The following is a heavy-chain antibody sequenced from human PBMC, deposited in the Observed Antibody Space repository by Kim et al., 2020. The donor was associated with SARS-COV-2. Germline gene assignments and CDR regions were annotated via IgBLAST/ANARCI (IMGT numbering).Heavy chain of an antibody. V-gene: IGHV4-31*03. Sequence: SETLSLTCTVSGGSISSGGYYWSWIRQHPGKGLEWIGYIYYSGSTYYNPSLKSRVTISVDTSKNQFSLKLSSVTAADTAVYYCARDSGYDFHYIDYWGQGTLVTVSS. CDR2: IYYSGST. CDR1: GGSISSGGYY. D-gene: IGHD5-12*01. J-gene: IGHJ4*02. CDR3: ARDSGYDFHYIDY.